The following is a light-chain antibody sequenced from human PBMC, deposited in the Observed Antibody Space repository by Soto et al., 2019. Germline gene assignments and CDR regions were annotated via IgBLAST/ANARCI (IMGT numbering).Light chain of an antibody. CDR1: QSVSSN. J-gene: IGKJ2*01. CDR3: QQYNNWYT. CDR2: GAS. Sequence: EIVMTQSPATLSVSPGDRATLSCRASQSVSSNLAWYQQKPGQAPRLLIYGASTRATGIPDRFSGSGSGPEFTLTISSLQSEDFAVYYCQQYNNWYTFGQGTKLEIK. V-gene: IGKV3-15*01.